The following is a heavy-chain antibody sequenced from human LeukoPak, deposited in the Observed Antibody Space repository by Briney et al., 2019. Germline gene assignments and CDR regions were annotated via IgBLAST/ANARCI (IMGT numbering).Heavy chain of an antibody. CDR3: ARSGRLGELSFDAFDI. D-gene: IGHD3-16*02. Sequence: PSETLSLTCTVSGYSISSGYYWGWIRQPPGKGLEWIGSIYHSGSTYYNPSLKSRVTISVDTSKNQFSLKLSSVTAADTAVYYCARSGRLGELSFDAFDIWGQGTMVTVSS. V-gene: IGHV4-38-2*02. CDR1: GYSISSGYY. CDR2: IYHSGST. J-gene: IGHJ3*02.